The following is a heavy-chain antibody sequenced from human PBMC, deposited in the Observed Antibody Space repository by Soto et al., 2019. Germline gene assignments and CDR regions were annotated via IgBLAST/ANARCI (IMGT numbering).Heavy chain of an antibody. J-gene: IGHJ3*01. V-gene: IGHV3-23*01. D-gene: IGHD6-13*01. CDR3: AREDGSRWYNDAFDR. CDR1: GFTFSSYS. CDR2: ISGSGVST. Sequence: GGSLRLSCAASGFTFSSYSITWVRQAPWKGLEWVSAISGSGVSTYYADSVKGRITISRDNSKNTLYLQMNSLRAEDTYVYYCAREDGSRWYNDAFDRLGQGTIVT.